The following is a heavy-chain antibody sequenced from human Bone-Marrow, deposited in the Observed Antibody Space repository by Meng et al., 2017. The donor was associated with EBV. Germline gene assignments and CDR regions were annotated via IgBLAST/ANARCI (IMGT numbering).Heavy chain of an antibody. CDR2: INPGNGNT. CDR3: ARLDYFDY. J-gene: IGHJ4*02. Sequence: RLQSWACVKKPCAAVMVSCRPSGYTFTSYAMHWVRQAPGQRLEWMGWINPGNGNTKYSQKFQGRVTITRDTSASTAYMELSSLRSEDTAVYYCARLDYFDYWGQGTLVTVSS. CDR1: GYTFTSYA. V-gene: IGHV1-3*01.